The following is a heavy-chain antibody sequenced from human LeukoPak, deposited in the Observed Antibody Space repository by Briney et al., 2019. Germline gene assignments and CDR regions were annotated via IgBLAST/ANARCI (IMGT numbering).Heavy chain of an antibody. V-gene: IGHV3-66*02. CDR3: ARDPDYDSSGYQPGVFDY. CDR1: GFTVSSNY. J-gene: IGHJ4*02. CDR2: IYSGGST. D-gene: IGHD3-22*01. Sequence: GGSLRLSCAASGFTVSSNYMSWVRQAPGKGLEWVSVIYSGGSTYYADSVKGRFTISRDNFKNTLYLQMNSLRAEDTAVYYCARDPDYDSSGYQPGVFDYWGQGTLVTVSS.